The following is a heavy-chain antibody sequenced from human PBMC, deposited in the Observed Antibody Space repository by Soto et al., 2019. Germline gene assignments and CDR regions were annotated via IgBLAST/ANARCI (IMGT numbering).Heavy chain of an antibody. CDR1: GYGFTTYG. V-gene: IGHV1-18*01. J-gene: IGHJ4*02. D-gene: IGHD1-1*01. Sequence: QVHLVQSGAEVKKPGASVKVSCKGSGYGFTTYGITWVRQDPGQGREWMAWISAHNGNTNYAQKLQGRVTVTRDTSTSTAYMELRSLRSDDTAVYYCARGRYGDYWGQGALVTVSS. CDR2: ISAHNGNT. CDR3: ARGRYGDY.